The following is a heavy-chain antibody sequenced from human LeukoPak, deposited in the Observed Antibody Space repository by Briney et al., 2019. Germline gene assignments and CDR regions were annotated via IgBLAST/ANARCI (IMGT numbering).Heavy chain of an antibody. Sequence: PSEALSLTCTVCGGSISSYYWSWIRQPAGREVEWIGYIYTSGCTYYNPSLKSRFTISVDTSKNQFSLKLSSVTAADTAVYYCPSYRPPGTTQRWFDPWGQGTLVTVSS. CDR2: IYTSGCT. D-gene: IGHD1-1*01. CDR3: PSYRPPGTTQRWFDP. CDR1: GGSISSYY. J-gene: IGHJ5*02. V-gene: IGHV4-4*09.